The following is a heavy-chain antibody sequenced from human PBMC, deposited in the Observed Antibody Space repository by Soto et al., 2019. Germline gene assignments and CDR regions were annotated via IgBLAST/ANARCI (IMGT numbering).Heavy chain of an antibody. D-gene: IGHD6-13*01. V-gene: IGHV5-51*01. CDR1: GYSFTSYW. Sequence: GESLKISCKGSGYSFTSYWIGWVRQMPGKGLEWMGIIYPGDSDTRYSPSFQGQVTISADKSISTAYLQWSSLKASDTAMYYCARIAAAGTAYYYYMDVWGKGTTVTVSS. CDR2: IYPGDSDT. J-gene: IGHJ6*03. CDR3: ARIAAAGTAYYYYMDV.